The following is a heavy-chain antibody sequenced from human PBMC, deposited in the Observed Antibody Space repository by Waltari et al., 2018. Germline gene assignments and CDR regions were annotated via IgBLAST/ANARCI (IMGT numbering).Heavy chain of an antibody. CDR2: TDSGGDT. D-gene: IGHD3-10*01. J-gene: IGHJ3*02. V-gene: IGHV3-13*01. Sequence: EVQLAESGGDLVQPGGSRRLSCAESEITFRNYDIHWVRRRPGRGLEWVSVTDSGGDTYYVASVKGRFTVSRENAKKSLYLQMNSLRAEDTAVYYCTRWNPYYVAFDMWGQGTMVTVSS. CDR1: EITFRNYD. CDR3: TRWNPYYVAFDM.